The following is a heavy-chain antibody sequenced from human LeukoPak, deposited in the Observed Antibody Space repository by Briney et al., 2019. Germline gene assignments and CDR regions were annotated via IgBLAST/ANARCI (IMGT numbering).Heavy chain of an antibody. D-gene: IGHD3-22*01. CDR1: GDSISSSSYY. Sequence: SETLSLTCTISGDSISSSSYYWGWVRQPPGTGLELICYIYSRCTTYYNPSLKSRVSISIDTSNNQFSLTLNSVTAADTALYFCARRRYYDSTGYLDWGQGTLVTFSS. CDR3: ARRRYYDSTGYLD. CDR2: IYSRCTT. V-gene: IGHV4-39*01. J-gene: IGHJ1*01.